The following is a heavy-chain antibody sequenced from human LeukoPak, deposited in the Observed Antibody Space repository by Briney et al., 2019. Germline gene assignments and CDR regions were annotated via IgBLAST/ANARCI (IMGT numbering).Heavy chain of an antibody. CDR1: GGSISSGSYY. V-gene: IGHV4-61*02. Sequence: SETLSLTCTVSGGSISSGSYYWSWIRQPAGKGLEWIGRIYTSGSTNYNPSLKSRVTISVDTSKNQFSLKLSSVTAADTAVYYCAGALGATIARDAFDIWGQGTMVTVSS. D-gene: IGHD1-26*01. CDR3: AGALGATIARDAFDI. CDR2: IYTSGST. J-gene: IGHJ3*02.